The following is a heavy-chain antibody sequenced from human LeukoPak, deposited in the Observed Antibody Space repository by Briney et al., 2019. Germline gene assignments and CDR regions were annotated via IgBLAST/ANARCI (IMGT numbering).Heavy chain of an antibody. CDR1: GGTFSSYA. CDR3: ARQGVQPSYYDSSGTGLYFDY. V-gene: IGHV1-69*05. D-gene: IGHD3-22*01. CDR2: IIPIFGTA. J-gene: IGHJ4*02. Sequence: SVKVSCKASGGTFSSYAISWVRQAPGQGLEWMGRIIPIFGTANYAQKFQGRVTITTDESTSTAYMELSSLKSEDTAVYYCARQGVQPSYYDSSGTGLYFDYWGQGTLVTVSS.